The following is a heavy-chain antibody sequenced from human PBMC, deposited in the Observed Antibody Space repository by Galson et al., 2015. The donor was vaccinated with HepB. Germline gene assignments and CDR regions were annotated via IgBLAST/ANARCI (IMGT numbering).Heavy chain of an antibody. Sequence: SVKVSCKASGGTFSSYAISWVRQAPGQGLEWMGGIIPIFGTANYAQKFQGRVTITADESTSTAYMELSSLSSVTAADTAVYYCARVTYYDFWSGPHRGYYYMDVWGKGTTVTVSS. CDR2: IIPIFGTA. V-gene: IGHV1-69*13. CDR3: ARVTYYDFWSGPHRGYYYMDV. CDR1: GGTFSSYA. D-gene: IGHD3-3*01. J-gene: IGHJ6*03.